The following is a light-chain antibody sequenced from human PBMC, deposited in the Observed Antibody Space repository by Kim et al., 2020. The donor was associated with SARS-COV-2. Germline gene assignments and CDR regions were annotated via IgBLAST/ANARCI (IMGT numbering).Light chain of an antibody. CDR1: SGRLASNY. CDR2: EDN. Sequence: KTVTISCTRSSGRLASNYVQWYQQRPGSAPTTVIYEDNQRPSGVPDRFSGSIDSSSNSASLTISGLKTEDEADYYCQSYDSSNQGVFGGGTQLTVL. J-gene: IGLJ3*02. V-gene: IGLV6-57*03. CDR3: QSYDSSNQGV.